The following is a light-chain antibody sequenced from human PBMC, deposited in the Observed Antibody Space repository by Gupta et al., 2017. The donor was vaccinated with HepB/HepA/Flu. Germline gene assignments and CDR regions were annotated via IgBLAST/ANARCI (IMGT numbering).Light chain of an antibody. V-gene: IGKV4-1*01. Sequence: DIVMTQTPDSLAVSLRERATINCKSSQSVLYSSNSKNYLAWYQQKPGQPPKLLIYWACTRESGVPERCSGSGSGTDFTITISRLQAEDVAVYYCHHYNCDSRTFGQGTKVEIK. CDR1: QSVLYSSNSKNY. CDR3: HHYNCDSRT. CDR2: WAC. J-gene: IGKJ1*01.